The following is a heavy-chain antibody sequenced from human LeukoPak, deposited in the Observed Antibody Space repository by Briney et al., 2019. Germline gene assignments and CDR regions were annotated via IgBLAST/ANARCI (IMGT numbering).Heavy chain of an antibody. V-gene: IGHV4-61*02. CDR1: GGSISSGSYY. Sequence: SETLSLTCTVSGGSISSGSYYWSWIRQPAGKGLEWIGRIYTSGSTNYNPSLKSRVTISVDTSKNQFSLKLSSVTAADTAVYYCARDGSKFHTSCCSWFDPWGQGTLATVSS. CDR2: IYTSGST. D-gene: IGHD2-2*01. CDR3: ARDGSKFHTSCCSWFDP. J-gene: IGHJ5*02.